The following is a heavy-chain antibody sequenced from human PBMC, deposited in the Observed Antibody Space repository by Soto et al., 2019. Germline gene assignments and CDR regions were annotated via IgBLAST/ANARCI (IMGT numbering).Heavy chain of an antibody. D-gene: IGHD3-3*01. V-gene: IGHV1-46*03. CDR3: ARDSDDFWSGYSPSDAFDI. CDR2: INPSGGST. J-gene: IGHJ3*02. Sequence: TSVKLSCEASGDSFTNFHIHWVRQAPRQGLEWMGIINPSGGSTSYAQKFQGRVTMTRDTSTSTVYMELSSLRSEDTAVYYCARDSDDFWSGYSPSDAFDIWGQGTMVTVSS. CDR1: GDSFTNFH.